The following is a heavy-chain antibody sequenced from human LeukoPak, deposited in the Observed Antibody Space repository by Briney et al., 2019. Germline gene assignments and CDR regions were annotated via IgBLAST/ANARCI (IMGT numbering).Heavy chain of an antibody. CDR3: ARIGQVRGVPSDGMDV. J-gene: IGHJ6*02. CDR1: GGTFSSYG. Sequence: ASVKVSCKASGGTFSSYGISWVRQAPGQGLEWMGRIIPILGIANYAQKFQGRVTITADKSTSTAYMELSSLRSEDTAVYYSARIGQVRGVPSDGMDVWGQGTTVTVSS. CDR2: IIPILGIA. D-gene: IGHD3-10*01. V-gene: IGHV1-69*04.